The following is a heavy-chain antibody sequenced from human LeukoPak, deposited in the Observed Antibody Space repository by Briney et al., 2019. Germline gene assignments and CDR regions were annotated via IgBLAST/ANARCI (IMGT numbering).Heavy chain of an antibody. D-gene: IGHD1-26*01. V-gene: IGHV3-30*04. Sequence: PGVSLRLSCAASGFTFSSYAMHWVRQAPGKGLEWVAVVSYDGSNKYYANSVKGRFTISRDKSKNTLHLQMNSLKAEDTAIYYCARDTSFAVGATLDFWGQGTLVTVSS. CDR2: VSYDGSNK. J-gene: IGHJ4*02. CDR3: ARDTSFAVGATLDF. CDR1: GFTFSSYA.